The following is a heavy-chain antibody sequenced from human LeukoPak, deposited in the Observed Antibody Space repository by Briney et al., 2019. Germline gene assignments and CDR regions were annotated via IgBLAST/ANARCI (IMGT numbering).Heavy chain of an antibody. V-gene: IGHV1-8*01. D-gene: IGHD6-6*01. CDR2: MNPNSGNT. Sequence: ASVKVSCKASGYTFTSYDINWVRQATGQGLEWMGWMNPNSGNTGYAQKFQGRVTMTRSTSISTAYMELSSLRSEDTAVYYCARREATTRRMDYYYGMDVWGQGTTVTVSS. CDR3: ARREATTRRMDYYYGMDV. J-gene: IGHJ6*02. CDR1: GYTFTSYD.